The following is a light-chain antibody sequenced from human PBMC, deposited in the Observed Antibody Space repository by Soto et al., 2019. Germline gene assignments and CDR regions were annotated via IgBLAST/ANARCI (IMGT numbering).Light chain of an antibody. CDR2: EVS. Sequence: QSVLTQPASVSGSPGQSITISCTGTSSDVGSYNLVSWYQQHPGKAPKLMIYEVSKRPSGVSNRFSGSKSGNTASLTISGLQAEDEADYYCCSYAGSNWVFGGGTKLTV. CDR3: CSYAGSNWV. J-gene: IGLJ3*02. V-gene: IGLV2-23*02. CDR1: SSDVGSYNL.